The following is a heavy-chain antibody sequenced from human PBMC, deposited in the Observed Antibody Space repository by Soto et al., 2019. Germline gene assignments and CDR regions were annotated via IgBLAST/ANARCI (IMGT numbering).Heavy chain of an antibody. CDR1: GFSVSNFF. CDR3: ARDVLGGAYDFWH. V-gene: IGHV3-66*01. Sequence: EVQLVESGGGLVQPGGCLRLSCAASGFSVSNFFMTWVRQAPGKGLEWVSVISSDGNTYYADSVKGRFTISRDSSKNTLYLAMNSLRVGDTAVYYCARDVLGGAYDFWHGGQGTLVTVSS. D-gene: IGHD3-3*01. CDR2: ISSDGNT. J-gene: IGHJ4*02.